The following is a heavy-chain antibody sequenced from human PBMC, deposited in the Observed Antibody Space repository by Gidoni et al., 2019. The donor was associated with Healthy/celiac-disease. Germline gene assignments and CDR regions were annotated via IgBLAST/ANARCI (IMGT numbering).Heavy chain of an antibody. Sequence: TCGYYWGWIRQPPGKGLEWIGSIYHSGSTYYNPSLKSRVTISVDTSKNQFYLKLSSVTAADAAEYYCARELYYDILNGPIWDFDLWGRGTLVTVSS. J-gene: IGHJ2*01. CDR2: IYHSGST. CDR3: ARELYYDILNGPIWDFDL. D-gene: IGHD3-9*01. CDR1: TCGYY. V-gene: IGHV4-38-2*02.